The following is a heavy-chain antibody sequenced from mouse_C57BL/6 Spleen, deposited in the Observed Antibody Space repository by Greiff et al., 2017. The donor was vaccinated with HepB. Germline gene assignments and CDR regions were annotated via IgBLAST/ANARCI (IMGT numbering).Heavy chain of an antibody. CDR2: ISSGSSTI. Sequence: EVNVVESGGGLVKPGGSLKLSCAASGFTFSDYGMHWVRQAPEKGLEWVAYISSGSSTIYYAATVKGRFTISRDNANHTLFLQMTSLRSEDTAMYYCARILRSPLWYFDVWGTGTTVTVSS. V-gene: IGHV5-17*01. CDR3: ARILRSPLWYFDV. D-gene: IGHD1-1*01. CDR1: GFTFSDYG. J-gene: IGHJ1*03.